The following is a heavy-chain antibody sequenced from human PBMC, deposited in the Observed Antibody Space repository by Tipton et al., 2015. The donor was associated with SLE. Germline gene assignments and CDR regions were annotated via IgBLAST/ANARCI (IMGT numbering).Heavy chain of an antibody. CDR3: ARVHPPLIAALGTDY. J-gene: IGHJ4*02. CDR2: FIPILGIS. CDR1: GGIFSDYT. V-gene: IGHV1-69*16. D-gene: IGHD6-25*01. Sequence: QLVQSGAEVKKPGSSVKVSCKASGGIFSDYTISWVRQAPGQGLEWMGRFIPILGISNYAQRFQGRVTITTDESTSTVYMDLSSVTSEDTAVYYCARVHPPLIAALGTDYWGQGTLVTVSS.